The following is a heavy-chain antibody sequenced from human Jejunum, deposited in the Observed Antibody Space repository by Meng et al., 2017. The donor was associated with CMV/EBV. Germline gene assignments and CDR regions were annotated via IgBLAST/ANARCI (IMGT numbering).Heavy chain of an antibody. CDR3: ARGRVSYTTWSPQAY. CDR2: ISYDGIID. Sequence: GFPFTTYSMHWVRRAPGKGLEWVAVISYDGIIDYYTDSVQGRFTISRDNSKNTLYLQMNSLRADDTAIYYCARGRVSYTTWSPQAYWGQGTLVTVSS. D-gene: IGHD6-6*01. J-gene: IGHJ4*02. V-gene: IGHV3-30*03. CDR1: GFPFTTYS.